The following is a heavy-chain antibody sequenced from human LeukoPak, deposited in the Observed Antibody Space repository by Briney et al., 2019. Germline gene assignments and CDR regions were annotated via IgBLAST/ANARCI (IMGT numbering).Heavy chain of an antibody. Sequence: GASVKVSCKASGYTFTSYDINWVRQATGQGLEWMGWMNPNSGNTGYAQKFQGRVTMTRNTSISTAYMELSSLRSEDTAVYYCARGKKLMTTGFYYYYGMDVWGQGTTVTVS. CDR1: GYTFTSYD. J-gene: IGHJ6*02. CDR3: ARGKKLMTTGFYYYYGMDV. D-gene: IGHD4-17*01. V-gene: IGHV1-8*01. CDR2: MNPNSGNT.